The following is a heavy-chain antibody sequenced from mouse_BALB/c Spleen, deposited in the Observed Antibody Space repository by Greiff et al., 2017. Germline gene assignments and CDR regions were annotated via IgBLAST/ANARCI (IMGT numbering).Heavy chain of an antibody. D-gene: IGHD2-14*01. V-gene: IGHV1-80*01. CDR1: GYAFSSYW. CDR2: IYPGDGDT. J-gene: IGHJ3*01. Sequence: QVQLKESGAELVRPGSSVKISCKASGYAFSSYWMNWVKQRPGQGLEWIGQIYPGDGDTNYNGKFKGKATLTADKSSSTAYMQLSSLTSEDSAVYFCARSAYRPWFAYWGQGTLVTVSA. CDR3: ARSAYRPWFAY.